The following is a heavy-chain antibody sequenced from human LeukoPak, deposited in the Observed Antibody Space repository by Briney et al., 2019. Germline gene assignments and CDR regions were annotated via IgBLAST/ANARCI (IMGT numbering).Heavy chain of an antibody. J-gene: IGHJ4*02. CDR1: GFTFSSYG. D-gene: IGHD4-17*01. CDR2: IRYDGSNK. CDR3: ASVGLDGDPGDEFDY. Sequence: GGSLRLSCAASGFTFSSYGMHWVRQAPGKGLEWVAFIRYDGSNKYYADSVKGRFTISRDNAKNSLYLQMNSLRAEDTAVYYCASVGLDGDPGDEFDYWGQGTLVTVSS. V-gene: IGHV3-30*02.